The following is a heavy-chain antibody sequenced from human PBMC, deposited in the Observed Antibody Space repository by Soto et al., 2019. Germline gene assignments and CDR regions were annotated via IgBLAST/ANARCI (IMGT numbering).Heavy chain of an antibody. CDR2: IQSGGTT. CDR3: ARLSIWCVYYRYYDLHMEV. D-gene: IGHD3-3*01. V-gene: IGHV3-66*01. J-gene: IGHJ6*03. Sequence: GGSLRLSCAASGFTVSSKYMTWVRQAPGKGLEWVSLIQSGGTTYYADSVKGRFTISRDTSENTLHLQMDSLRVEDTAVYYCARLSIWCVYYRYYDLHMEVWGTGTTVTVPS. CDR1: GFTVSSKY.